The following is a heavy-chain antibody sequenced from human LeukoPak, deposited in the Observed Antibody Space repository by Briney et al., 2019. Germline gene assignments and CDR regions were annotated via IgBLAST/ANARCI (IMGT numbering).Heavy chain of an antibody. D-gene: IGHD1-26*01. CDR1: GYTFTSYD. J-gene: IGHJ6*03. Sequence: VSVKVSCKASGYTFTSYDINWVRQATGQGLEWMGWMNPNSANTGYAQKFQGRVSVTRNTSISTVYMELSSLRSEDTAVYYCARGRGGSLYYYMDVWGKGTTVTVSS. CDR3: ARGRGGSLYYYMDV. V-gene: IGHV1-8*03. CDR2: MNPNSANT.